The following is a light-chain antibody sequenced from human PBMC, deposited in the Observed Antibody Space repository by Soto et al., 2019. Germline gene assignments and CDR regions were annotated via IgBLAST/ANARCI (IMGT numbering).Light chain of an antibody. V-gene: IGKV3-11*01. CDR3: QQRSNWPPTWT. Sequence: EIVLTQSPATLSLSPGERATLSCRASQSVSTYLAWYQQKPGQAPRLLIYDASNRATGIPARFSGSGSGTDFTLTISSLEPEDFAVYYCQQRSNWPPTWTFGPGTKVEI. CDR2: DAS. J-gene: IGKJ1*01. CDR1: QSVSTY.